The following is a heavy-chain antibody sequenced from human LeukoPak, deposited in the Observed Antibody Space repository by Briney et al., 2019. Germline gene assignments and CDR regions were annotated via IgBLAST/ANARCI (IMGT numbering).Heavy chain of an antibody. CDR1: GYTFTGYY. CDR2: INPNSGGT. V-gene: IGHV1-2*02. CDR3: ARVPIPIAAAGTGGSYFDY. Sequence: AASVKVSCRASGYTFTGYYMHWVRQAPGQGLEWMGWINPNSGGTNYAQKFQGRVTMTRDTSISTAYMELSRLRSDDTAVYYCARVPIPIAAAGTGGSYFDYWGQGTLVTVSS. J-gene: IGHJ4*02. D-gene: IGHD6-13*01.